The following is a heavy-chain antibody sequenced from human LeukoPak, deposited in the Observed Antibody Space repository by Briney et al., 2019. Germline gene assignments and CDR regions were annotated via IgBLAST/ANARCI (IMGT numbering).Heavy chain of an antibody. CDR2: IAADGGVK. V-gene: IGHV3-30*03. D-gene: IGHD6-19*01. J-gene: IGHJ4*02. Sequence: PGRYLGLSCVTSTFTFNNHGMHWVRQAPGKGLEWVAVIAADGGVKHYANSVKGRFILYRDDSKNTVYLQMNNVIVEDTAVYYCVRGATWGQWYFDHWGQGTPVTVSS. CDR3: VRGATWGQWYFDH. CDR1: TFTFNNHG.